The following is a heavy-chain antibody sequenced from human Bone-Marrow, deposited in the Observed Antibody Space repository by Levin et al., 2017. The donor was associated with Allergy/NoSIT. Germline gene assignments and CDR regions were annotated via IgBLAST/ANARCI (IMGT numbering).Heavy chain of an antibody. J-gene: IGHJ1*01. V-gene: IGHV4-39*01. CDR3: ARQVDGYSLGYFQH. Sequence: SETLSLTCTVSGGSISSSSYYWGWIRQPPGKGLEWIGSIYYSGSTYYNPSLKSRVTIFVDTSKNQFSLKLSSVTAADTAVYYCARQVDGYSLGYFQHWGQGTLVTVSS. D-gene: IGHD5-24*01. CDR1: GGSISSSSYY. CDR2: IYYSGST.